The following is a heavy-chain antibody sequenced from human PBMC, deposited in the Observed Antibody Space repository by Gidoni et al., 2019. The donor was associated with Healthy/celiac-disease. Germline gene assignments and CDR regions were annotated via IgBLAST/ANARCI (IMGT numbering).Heavy chain of an antibody. CDR2: IIPIFGTA. CDR1: GGTFSSYA. D-gene: IGHD6-13*01. Sequence: QVQLVQSGAEVKKPGSSVKVSCKASGGTFSSYAISWVRQAPGQGLEWMGGIIPIFGTANYAQKFQGRVTITADESTSTAYMELSSLRSEDTAVYYCARDASYSSSRTGGWFDPWGQGTLVTVSS. J-gene: IGHJ5*02. CDR3: ARDASYSSSRTGGWFDP. V-gene: IGHV1-69*01.